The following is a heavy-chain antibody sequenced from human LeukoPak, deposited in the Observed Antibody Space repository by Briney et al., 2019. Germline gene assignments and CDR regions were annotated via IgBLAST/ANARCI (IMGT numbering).Heavy chain of an antibody. Sequence: GGSLRLSCAASGFTFGSYAMTWVRQAPGKGLEWDSAISGGGGSTYYADSVKGRFTFSRDNSKNTLYLQMNGLRVEDTALYYCANEVRPNDYWGQGTLVTVSS. CDR3: ANEVRPNDY. D-gene: IGHD1-1*01. CDR2: ISGGGGST. J-gene: IGHJ4*02. V-gene: IGHV3-23*01. CDR1: GFTFGSYA.